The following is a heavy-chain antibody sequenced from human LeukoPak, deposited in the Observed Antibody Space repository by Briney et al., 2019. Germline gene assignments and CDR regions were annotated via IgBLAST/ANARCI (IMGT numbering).Heavy chain of an antibody. CDR2: IRAYNGNT. Sequence: ASVKVSCEASGYTFTSYGISSVCQTPGQGVERMGWIRAYNGNTNYAQKLQGRVTMTTDTSTSTAYMEMRSLRSDDTAVYYCARSSVAGTTGLLYWYFDLWGRGTLVTVSS. D-gene: IGHD6-19*01. CDR1: GYTFTSYG. J-gene: IGHJ2*01. CDR3: ARSSVAGTTGLLYWYFDL. V-gene: IGHV1-18*01.